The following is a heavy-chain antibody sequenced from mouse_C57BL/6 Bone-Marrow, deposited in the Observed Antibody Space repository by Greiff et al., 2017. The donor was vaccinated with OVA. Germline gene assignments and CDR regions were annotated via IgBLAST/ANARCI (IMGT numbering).Heavy chain of an antibody. CDR1: GFTFSDAW. V-gene: IGHV6-6*01. CDR3: TRRSNHWDYAMDY. D-gene: IGHD2-5*01. Sequence: EVMLVESGGGLVQPGGSMKLSCAASGFTFSDAWMDWVRQSPEKGLEWVAEIRNKANNHATYYAESVKGRFTISRDDSKSSVYLQMNSLRAEDTGIYYCTRRSNHWDYAMDYWGQGTSVTVSS. J-gene: IGHJ4*01. CDR2: IRNKANNHAT.